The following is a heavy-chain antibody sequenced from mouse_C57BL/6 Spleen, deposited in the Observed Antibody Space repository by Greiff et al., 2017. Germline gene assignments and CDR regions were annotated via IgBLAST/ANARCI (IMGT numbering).Heavy chain of an antibody. Sequence: QVQLQQPGAELVKPGASVKVSCKASGYTFTSYWMHWVKQRPGQGLEWIGRIHPSDSDTNYNQKFKSKATLTVDKPSSTAYMQLSSLTSEDSAVYYCARLRRTGYYFDYWGQGTTLTVSS. D-gene: IGHD2-4*01. CDR3: ARLRRTGYYFDY. V-gene: IGHV1-74*01. CDR1: GYTFTSYW. J-gene: IGHJ2*01. CDR2: IHPSDSDT.